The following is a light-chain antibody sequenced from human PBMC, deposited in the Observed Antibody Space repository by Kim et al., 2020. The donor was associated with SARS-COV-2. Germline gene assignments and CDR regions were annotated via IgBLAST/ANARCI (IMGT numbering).Light chain of an antibody. CDR3: QQSYNTPYT. CDR1: ESISRY. CDR2: AAT. V-gene: IGKV1-39*01. Sequence: DIQMTQTPSYLSASVGDRVTITCRASESISRYLSWYQQTPGKAPKLLMYAATSLQSGVPSRFRGTGSGTDFTLTISSLQPEDFATYFCQQSYNTPYTFGQGPKLEI. J-gene: IGKJ2*01.